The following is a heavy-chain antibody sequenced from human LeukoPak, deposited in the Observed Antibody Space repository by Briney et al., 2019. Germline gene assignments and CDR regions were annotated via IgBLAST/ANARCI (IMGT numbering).Heavy chain of an antibody. CDR1: GGSISSYY. CDR2: IYYSGST. Sequence: PSETLSLTCTVSGGSISSYYWSWVRQPPGKGLEWIGYIYYSGSTNYNPSLKSRVTISVDTSKNQFSLKLSSVTAADTAVYYCARHGSYSSGRYTRGYFDLWGRGTLVTVSS. D-gene: IGHD6-19*01. J-gene: IGHJ2*01. V-gene: IGHV4-59*08. CDR3: ARHGSYSSGRYTRGYFDL.